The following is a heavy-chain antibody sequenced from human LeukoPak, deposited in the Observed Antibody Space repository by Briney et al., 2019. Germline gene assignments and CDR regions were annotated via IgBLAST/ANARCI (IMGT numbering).Heavy chain of an antibody. J-gene: IGHJ4*02. CDR3: ARDFAVDYFDY. CDR2: INPNSGGT. D-gene: IGHD3-3*01. Sequence: ASVKVSCKASGYTFTGYYIHWVRQAPGQGLEWMGRINPNSGGTNYAQKFQGRVTMTRDTSTSTVYMELSSLRSEDTAVYYCARDFAVDYFDYWGQGTLVTVSS. CDR1: GYTFTGYY. V-gene: IGHV1-2*06.